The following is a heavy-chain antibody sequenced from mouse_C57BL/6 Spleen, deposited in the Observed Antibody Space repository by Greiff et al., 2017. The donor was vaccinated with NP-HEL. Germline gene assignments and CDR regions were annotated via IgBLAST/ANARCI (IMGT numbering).Heavy chain of an antibody. CDR1: GYTFTDYY. V-gene: IGHV1-26*01. D-gene: IGHD2-3*01. CDR3: ARWDGYYGTVLYYYAMDY. J-gene: IGHJ4*01. Sequence: EVQLQQSGPELVKPGASVKISCKASGYTFTDYYMNWVKQSHGKSLEWIGDINPNNGGTSYNQKFKGKATLTVDKSSSTAYMELRSLTSEDSAVYYCARWDGYYGTVLYYYAMDYWGQGTSVTVSS. CDR2: INPNNGGT.